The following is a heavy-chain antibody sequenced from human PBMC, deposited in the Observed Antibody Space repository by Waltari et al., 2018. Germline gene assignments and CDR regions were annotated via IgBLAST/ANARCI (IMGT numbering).Heavy chain of an antibody. V-gene: IGHV3-23*01. CDR3: AKDRYNWNYAVYFDY. D-gene: IGHD1-7*01. CDR2: ISGSGGST. CDR1: GFTFSSYA. J-gene: IGHJ4*02. Sequence: EVQLLESGGGLVQPGGSLRLSCAASGFTFSSYAMSWVRQAPGKGLEWVAAISGSGGSTYYADPGKGRFTISRDNSKNTLYLQMNSLRAEDTAVYYCAKDRYNWNYAVYFDYWGQGTLVTVSS.